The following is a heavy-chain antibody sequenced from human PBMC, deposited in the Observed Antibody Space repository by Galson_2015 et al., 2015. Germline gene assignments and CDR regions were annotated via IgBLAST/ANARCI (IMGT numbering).Heavy chain of an antibody. CDR1: GFTVSSNY. V-gene: IGHV3-66*01. CDR3: ARAYDSSGYPHYYYYGMDV. D-gene: IGHD3-22*01. J-gene: IGHJ6*02. CDR2: IYSGGST. Sequence: SLRLSCAASGFTVSSNYMSWVRQAPGKGLEWVSVIYSGGSTYYADSVKGRFTISRDNSKNTLYLQMNSLRAEDTAVYYCARAYDSSGYPHYYYYGMDVWGQGTTVTVSS.